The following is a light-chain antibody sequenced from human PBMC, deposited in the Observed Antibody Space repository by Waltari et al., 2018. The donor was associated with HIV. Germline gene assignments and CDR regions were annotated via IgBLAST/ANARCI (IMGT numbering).Light chain of an antibody. CDR1: QNVNNY. V-gene: IGKV3-15*01. CDR3: HQYHNWPPFT. Sequence: EVVLTQSPATLSVSPGERATLSCWASQNVNNYLAWYQQKPGQAPRLPIYDASTRATGVPARFSGSGSGTEFTLTITSLQSEDFAVYYCHQYHNWPPFTFGQGTKLEI. CDR2: DAS. J-gene: IGKJ2*01.